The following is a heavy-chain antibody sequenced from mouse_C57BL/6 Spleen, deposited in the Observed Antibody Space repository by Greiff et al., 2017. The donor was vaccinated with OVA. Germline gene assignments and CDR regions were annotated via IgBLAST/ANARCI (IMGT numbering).Heavy chain of an antibody. V-gene: IGHV1-69*01. Sequence: QVQLQQPGAELVMPGASVKLSCKASGYTFTSYWMHWVKQRPGQGLEWIGEIDPSDSYTNYNQKFKGKSTLTVDKSSSTAYMQLSSLTSEDSAVYYCARSWRYYGSSYDWYFDVWGTGTTVTVSS. J-gene: IGHJ1*03. CDR2: IDPSDSYT. D-gene: IGHD1-1*01. CDR1: GYTFTSYW. CDR3: ARSWRYYGSSYDWYFDV.